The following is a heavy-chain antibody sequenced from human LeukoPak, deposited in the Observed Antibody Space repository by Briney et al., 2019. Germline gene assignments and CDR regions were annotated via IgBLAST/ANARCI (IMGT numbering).Heavy chain of an antibody. V-gene: IGHV4-59*01. CDR3: ARALYYYGSGSYYNEEYAFDI. CDR2: IYYSGST. Sequence: SETLSLTCTVSGGSISSYYWSWIRQPPGKGLEWIGYIYYSGSTNYNPSLKSRVTISVDTSKNQFSLKLSSVTAADTAVYYCARALYYYGSGSYYNEEYAFDIWGQGTMVTVSS. J-gene: IGHJ3*02. D-gene: IGHD3-10*01. CDR1: GGSISSYY.